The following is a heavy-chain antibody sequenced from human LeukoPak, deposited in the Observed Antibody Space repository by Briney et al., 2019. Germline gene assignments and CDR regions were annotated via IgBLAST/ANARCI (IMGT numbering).Heavy chain of an antibody. J-gene: IGHJ6*02. CDR2: ISSSSSYI. D-gene: IGHD3-10*01. Sequence: GGSLRLSCAASGFTFSSDSMNWVRQAPGKGLEWVSSISSSSSYIYYADSVKGRFTISRDNAKNSLYLQTNSLRAEDTAVYYCARDHMVRGVIITGYYGMDVWGQGTTVTVSS. CDR3: ARDHMVRGVIITGYYGMDV. CDR1: GFTFSSDS. V-gene: IGHV3-21*01.